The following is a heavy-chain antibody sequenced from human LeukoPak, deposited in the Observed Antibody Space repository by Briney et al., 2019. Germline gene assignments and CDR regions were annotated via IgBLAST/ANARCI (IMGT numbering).Heavy chain of an antibody. V-gene: IGHV3-53*01. J-gene: IGHJ4*02. D-gene: IGHD3-3*01. CDR1: GFNVSSNY. Sequence: GGSLRLSCAASGFNVSSNYMSWVRQAPGKGLEWVSVLYSGGSTYYADSVKGRFTVSRDNSKNTLYLQMNYLRAEDTAVYYCARGMSSYDFWSGDDYWGQGTLVIVSS. CDR2: LYSGGST. CDR3: ARGMSSYDFWSGDDY.